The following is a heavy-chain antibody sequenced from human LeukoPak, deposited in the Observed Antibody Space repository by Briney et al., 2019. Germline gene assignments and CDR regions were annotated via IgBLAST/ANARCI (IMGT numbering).Heavy chain of an antibody. V-gene: IGHV3-15*01. CDR2: ILSNIDGGTT. D-gene: IGHD6-19*01. J-gene: IGHJ4*02. CDR1: GFTFSKAW. CDR3: TTGSGYSTDWYAF. Sequence: GGSLRLSCAVSGFTFSKAWMSWVRQTPGKGLEWVGRILSNIDGGTTDYAAPVKGRFTISRDDSKSTLYLQMNSLTTEDTAVYYCTTGSGYSTDWYAFWGQGTLVTVSS.